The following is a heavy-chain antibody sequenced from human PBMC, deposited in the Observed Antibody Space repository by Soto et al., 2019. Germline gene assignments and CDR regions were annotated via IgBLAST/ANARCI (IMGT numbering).Heavy chain of an antibody. Sequence: QVQLVQPGAEVKKPGASVKVSCKASGYTLTSYDIIWVRQSTGQGLAWMGWMKPNSGNAGDAQKFQSRVTMTRNTSINTAYIELSSLRSEVTAVDYCASGLQETTVAYYYYYGMDVWGQGTTVTVSS. CDR3: ASGLQETTVAYYYYYGMDV. CDR2: MKPNSGNA. CDR1: GYTLTSYD. V-gene: IGHV1-8*01. J-gene: IGHJ6*01. D-gene: IGHD4-17*01.